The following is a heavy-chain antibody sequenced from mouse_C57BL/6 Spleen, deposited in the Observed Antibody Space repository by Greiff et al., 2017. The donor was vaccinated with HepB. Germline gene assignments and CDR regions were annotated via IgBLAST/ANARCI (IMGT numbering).Heavy chain of an antibody. V-gene: IGHV1-9*01. J-gene: IGHJ1*03. Sequence: QVHVKQSGAELMKPGASVKLSCKATGYTFTGYWIEWVKQRPGHGLEWIGEILPGSGSTNYNEKFKGKATFTADTSSNTAYMQLSSLTTEDSAIYYCASLIITTVVATERYFDVWGTGTTVTVSS. CDR1: GYTFTGYW. CDR2: ILPGSGST. D-gene: IGHD1-1*01. CDR3: ASLIITTVVATERYFDV.